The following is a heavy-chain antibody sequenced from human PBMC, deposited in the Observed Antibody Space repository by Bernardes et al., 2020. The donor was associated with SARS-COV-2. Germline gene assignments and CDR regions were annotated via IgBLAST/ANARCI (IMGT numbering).Heavy chain of an antibody. V-gene: IGHV3-23*01. CDR2: IKGEST. CDR1: GFTFSSYA. J-gene: IGHJ4*02. D-gene: IGHD6-13*01. CDR3: AKAGEQYLVRYSFDY. Sequence: GGSLSLSCAASGFTFSSYAMNWVRQTPGKGLEWVSAIKGESTYYADSVKGRFTISRDNSKNTLYLQMNSLRVDDTAVYYCAKAGEQYLVRYSFDYWGQGTLVTVSS.